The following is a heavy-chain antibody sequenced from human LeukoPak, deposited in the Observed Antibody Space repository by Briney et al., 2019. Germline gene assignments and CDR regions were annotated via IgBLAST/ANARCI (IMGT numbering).Heavy chain of an antibody. D-gene: IGHD2-21*02. J-gene: IGHJ1*01. CDR3: ATGGDHPY. CDR2: IYSGGSA. V-gene: IGHV3-53*01. Sequence: GGSLRLSCAASGFTFSSYGMHWVRQAPGKGLEWVSVIYSGGSADYADSVKGRFTISRDNSKNTLYLQMNSLRAEDTAVYYCATGGDHPYWGPGTLVTVSS. CDR1: GFTFSSYG.